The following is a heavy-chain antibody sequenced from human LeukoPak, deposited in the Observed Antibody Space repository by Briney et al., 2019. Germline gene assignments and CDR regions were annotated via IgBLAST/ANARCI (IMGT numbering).Heavy chain of an antibody. CDR3: ARDDWLRYCSGGSCRFDP. D-gene: IGHD2-15*01. V-gene: IGHV1-69*13. CDR2: IIPIFCTA. CDR1: GGTFSSYA. J-gene: IGHJ5*02. Sequence: SVEVSCKASGGTFSSYAISWVRQAPGQGLEGMGGIIPIFCTANYAQNFQDRLTITARDSTSTAYMELSSLRSDDTAVYYCARDDWLRYCSGGSCRFDPWGQGTRVTVSS.